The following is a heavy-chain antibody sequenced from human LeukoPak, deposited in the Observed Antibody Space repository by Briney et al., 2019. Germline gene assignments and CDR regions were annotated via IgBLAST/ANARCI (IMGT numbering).Heavy chain of an antibody. CDR2: ISSSGSTI. J-gene: IGHJ4*02. CDR3: AREYRAPYYFDY. CDR1: GFTFSDYY. Sequence: KSGGSLRLSCAAPGFTFSDYYMSWIRQAPGKGLEWVSYISSSGSTIYYADSVKGRFTISRDNAKNSLYLQMNSLRAEDTAVYYCAREYRAPYYFDYWGQGTLVTVSS. D-gene: IGHD5-12*01. V-gene: IGHV3-11*01.